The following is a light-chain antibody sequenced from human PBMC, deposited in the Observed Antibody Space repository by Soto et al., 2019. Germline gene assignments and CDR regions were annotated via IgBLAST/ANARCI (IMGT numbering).Light chain of an antibody. J-gene: IGKJ1*01. Sequence: EIVLTQSPATLSLSPGETATLSCRASQSVSSYLAWYQQKPGQAPRLLIYDASNRATGIPARFSGSGSGTDFPLTISSLGPEDFAVYYCHQRGSWPRGTFGQGTKVEIK. V-gene: IGKV3-11*01. CDR3: HQRGSWPRGT. CDR1: QSVSSY. CDR2: DAS.